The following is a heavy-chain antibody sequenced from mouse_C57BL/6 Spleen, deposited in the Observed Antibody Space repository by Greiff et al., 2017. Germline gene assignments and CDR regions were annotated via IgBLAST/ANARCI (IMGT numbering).Heavy chain of an antibody. V-gene: IGHV1-22*01. CDR1: GYTFTDYN. J-gene: IGHJ4*01. CDR3: ARGGLLYYGSNYDYAMDY. Sequence: VQLKQSGPELVKPGASVKMSCKASGYTFTDYNMHWVKQSHGKSLEWIGYINPNNGGTSYNQKFKGKATLTVNKSSSTAYMELRSLTSEDSAVYYCARGGLLYYGSNYDYAMDYWGQGTSVTVSS. D-gene: IGHD1-1*01. CDR2: INPNNGGT.